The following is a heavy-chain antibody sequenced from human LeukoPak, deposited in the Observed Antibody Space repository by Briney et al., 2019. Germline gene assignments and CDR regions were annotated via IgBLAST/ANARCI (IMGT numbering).Heavy chain of an antibody. D-gene: IGHD2-2*02. J-gene: IGHJ6*02. V-gene: IGHV3-23*01. CDR2: ISGSGGST. Sequence: GGSLRLSCAASGFTFSSYAMSWVRQAPGKGLEWVSAISGSGGSTYYADSVKGRFTISRDNSKNTLYLQMNSLRAEDTAVYYCARDRADCSSTSCYSPYYYGMDVWGQGTTVTVSS. CDR1: GFTFSSYA. CDR3: ARDRADCSSTSCYSPYYYGMDV.